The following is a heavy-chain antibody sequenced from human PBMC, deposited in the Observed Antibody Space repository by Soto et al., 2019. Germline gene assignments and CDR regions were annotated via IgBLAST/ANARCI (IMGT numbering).Heavy chain of an antibody. V-gene: IGHV1-18*01. Sequence: ASVKVSCKASGYTFTSYGISWVRQAPGQGLEWMGWISAYNGNTTYAQKLQGRVTMTTDTSTSTAYMELRSLRSDDTAVYYCARLRFLEWLSDYWGQGTLVTVSS. CDR3: ARLRFLEWLSDY. CDR1: GYTFTSYG. CDR2: ISAYNGNT. D-gene: IGHD3-3*01. J-gene: IGHJ4*02.